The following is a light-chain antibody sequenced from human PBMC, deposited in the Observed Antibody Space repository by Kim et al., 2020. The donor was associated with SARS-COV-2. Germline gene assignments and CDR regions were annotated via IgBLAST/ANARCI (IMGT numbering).Light chain of an antibody. CDR3: QQFDTSLWK. V-gene: IGKV3-20*01. CDR1: QSVSSN. CDR2: GVS. Sequence: LSPGERATLSCRASQSVSSNLGWYQQRPGQPPRLLIYGVSTRAAGIPDRFSGSGSGTDFTLTINRLEPEDFAVYYCQQFDTSLWKFGQGTKVDIK. J-gene: IGKJ1*01.